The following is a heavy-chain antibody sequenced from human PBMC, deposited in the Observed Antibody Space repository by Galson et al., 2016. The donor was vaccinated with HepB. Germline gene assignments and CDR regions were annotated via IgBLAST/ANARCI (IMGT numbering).Heavy chain of an antibody. CDR3: ARDCSSSTCYAFDY. Sequence: SVKVSCKASGYTFSSYYIHWVRQAPGQGLEWMGIIDPSGGGTSYAQKFQGRVTMTRDTSTSTVYVELSSLTADDTAVFYCARDCSSSTCYAFDYWGQGTLVTVSS. CDR1: GYTFSSYY. CDR2: IDPSGGGT. D-gene: IGHD2-15*01. V-gene: IGHV1-46*01. J-gene: IGHJ4*02.